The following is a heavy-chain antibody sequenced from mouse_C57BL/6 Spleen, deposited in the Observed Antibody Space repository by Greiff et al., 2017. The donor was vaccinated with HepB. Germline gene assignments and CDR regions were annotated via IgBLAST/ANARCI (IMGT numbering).Heavy chain of an antibody. Sequence: QVQLKESGAELVKPGASVKISCKASGYAFRSYWMNWVKQRPGKGLEWIGQIYPGDGDTNYNGKFKGKATLTADKSSSTAYMQLSSLTSEDSAVYFCAKEKFITRGYFDVWGTGTTVTVSS. D-gene: IGHD1-1*01. V-gene: IGHV1-80*01. J-gene: IGHJ1*03. CDR3: AKEKFITRGYFDV. CDR2: IYPGDGDT. CDR1: GYAFRSYW.